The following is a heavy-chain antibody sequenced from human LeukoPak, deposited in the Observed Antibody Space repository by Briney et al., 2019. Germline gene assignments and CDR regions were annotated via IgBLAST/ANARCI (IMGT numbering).Heavy chain of an antibody. V-gene: IGHV4-59*01. CDR1: GGSISSYY. J-gene: IGHJ5*02. CDR2: IYYSGST. D-gene: IGHD6-13*01. CDR3: ARDLGIAAAAGNWFDP. Sequence: SETLSLTCTVSGGSISSYYWSWIRQPPGKGLEWIGYIYYSGSTNYNPSLKSRVTISVDTSKNQFSLKLSSVTAADTAVYYCARDLGIAAAAGNWFDPWGQRTLVTVSS.